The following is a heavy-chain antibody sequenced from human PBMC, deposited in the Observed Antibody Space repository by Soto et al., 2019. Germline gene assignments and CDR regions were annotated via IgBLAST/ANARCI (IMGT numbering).Heavy chain of an antibody. CDR2: ISYDGSNK. J-gene: IGHJ4*02. CDR1: GFTFSSYA. CDR3: ARAQSPCDY. V-gene: IGHV3-30-3*01. Sequence: QVQLVESGGGVVQPGRSLRLSCAASGFTFSSYAMHLVRQTPGKGLEWVAVISYDGSNKYYADSVKGRFTISRDNSKNTLYLQMNSLRAEDTAVYYCARAQSPCDYWGQGTLVTVSS.